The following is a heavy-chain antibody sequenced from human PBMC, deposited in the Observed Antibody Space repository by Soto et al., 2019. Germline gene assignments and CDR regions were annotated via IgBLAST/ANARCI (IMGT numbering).Heavy chain of an antibody. J-gene: IGHJ6*03. V-gene: IGHV3-23*01. D-gene: IGHD3-3*01. Sequence: GGSLRLSCAASGFTFSSYAMSWVRQAPGKGLEWVSAISGSGGSTYYADSVKGRFTISRDNSKNTLYLQMNSLRAEDTAVYYCAKGKVFEGYYYYVDVWGKGTTVTVSS. CDR2: ISGSGGST. CDR1: GFTFSSYA. CDR3: AKGKVFEGYYYYVDV.